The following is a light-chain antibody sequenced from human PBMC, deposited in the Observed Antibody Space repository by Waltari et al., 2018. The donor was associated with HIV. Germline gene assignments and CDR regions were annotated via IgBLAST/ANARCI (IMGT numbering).Light chain of an antibody. V-gene: IGLV2-8*01. CDR3: SSYAGTINFVI. Sequence: QSALTQPPSASGSPGQSVTISCTGTSSDVGGYKFVSWYQQHPGKAPRLLIYEISQRPSGVPDRFSGAKSGNTASLNGSGLQAEDEADYYCSSYAGTINFVIFGGGTKLTVL. CDR1: SSDVGGYKF. CDR2: EIS. J-gene: IGLJ2*01.